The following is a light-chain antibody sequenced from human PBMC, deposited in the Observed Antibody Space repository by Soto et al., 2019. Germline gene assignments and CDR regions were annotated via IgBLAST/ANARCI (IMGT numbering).Light chain of an antibody. J-gene: IGKJ1*01. CDR2: DAS. V-gene: IGKV1-5*01. CDR1: QSISSW. Sequence: DIQMAQSPSTLSASVGGRVTLTCRASQSISSWLAWYQQKPGKAPKLLIYDASSLESGVPSRFSGSGSGTEFTLTISSLQPDDFATYYCQQYNSYSPVTFGQGTKVDIK. CDR3: QQYNSYSPVT.